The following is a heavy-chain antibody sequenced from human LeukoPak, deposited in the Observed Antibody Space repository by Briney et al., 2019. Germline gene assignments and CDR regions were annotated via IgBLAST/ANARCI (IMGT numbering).Heavy chain of an antibody. CDR2: IGTGGIST. J-gene: IGHJ4*02. V-gene: IGHV3-64*01. CDR3: AREVPRYCSGDGCFRYFDS. CDR1: GFSFGSHT. D-gene: IGHD2-15*01. Sequence: QPGGSLRLSCVASGFSFGSHTMHWVRQAPGKGLEYVAAIGTGGISTHFANSVQGRFTISRDNSRDTMYLQMGTLRSEDTAMYYCAREVPRYCSGDGCFRYFDSWGQGTLVTVSS.